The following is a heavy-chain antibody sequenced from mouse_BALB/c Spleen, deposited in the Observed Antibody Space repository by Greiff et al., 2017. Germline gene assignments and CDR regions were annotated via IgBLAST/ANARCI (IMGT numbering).Heavy chain of an antibody. CDR3: ARAMITTTWFAY. J-gene: IGHJ3*01. D-gene: IGHD2-4*01. Sequence: EVMLVESGAELVRPGALVKLSCKASGFNIKDYYMHWVKQRPEQGLEWIGWIDPENGNTIYDPKFQGKASITADTSSNTAYLQLSSLTSEDTAVYYCARAMITTTWFAYWGQGTLVTVSA. V-gene: IGHV14-1*02. CDR1: GFNIKDYY. CDR2: IDPENGNT.